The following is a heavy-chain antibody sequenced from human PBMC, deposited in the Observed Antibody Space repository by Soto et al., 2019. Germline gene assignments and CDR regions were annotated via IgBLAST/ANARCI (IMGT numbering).Heavy chain of an antibody. CDR2: IYYSGST. J-gene: IGHJ6*02. Sequence: QVQLQESGPGLVKPSQTLSLTCTVSGDSISSGDYYWSWIRQPPGKGLEWIGYIYYSGSTYYNPSLKSRVTISVDTSKNQFSLKLSSVTAADTAVYYCASDIVLVPFFFGYYGMDVWGQGTTVTVSS. D-gene: IGHD2-2*01. CDR3: ASDIVLVPFFFGYYGMDV. CDR1: GDSISSGDYY. V-gene: IGHV4-30-4*01.